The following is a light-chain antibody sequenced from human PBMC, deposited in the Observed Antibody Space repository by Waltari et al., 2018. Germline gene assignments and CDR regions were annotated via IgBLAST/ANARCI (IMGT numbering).Light chain of an antibody. V-gene: IGLV2-23*02. J-gene: IGLJ1*01. CDR2: EVT. CDR3: CSYAGLGIYV. Sequence: QSGLTQPASVSGSPGQSITMSCTGTSSDVGNYDLVSWYQQYQVKAPKLMVYEVTRRSSGVSDRFSGSKSGNTASLTIYGLQSEDEADYYCCSYAGLGIYVFGTGTKVTVL. CDR1: SSDVGNYDL.